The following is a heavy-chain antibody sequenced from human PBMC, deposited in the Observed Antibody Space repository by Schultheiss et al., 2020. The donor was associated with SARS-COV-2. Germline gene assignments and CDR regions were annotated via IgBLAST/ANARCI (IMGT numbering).Heavy chain of an antibody. CDR3: ARERPGGYFDWLYPQYYYYGMDV. Sequence: GESLKISCKASGYTFTSYGISWVRQAPGQGLEWMGWISAYNGNTNYAQKLQGRVTMTRDTSISTAYMELSRLRSDDTAVYYCARERPGGYFDWLYPQYYYYGMDVWGQGTTVTVSS. CDR1: GYTFTSYG. CDR2: ISAYNGNT. V-gene: IGHV1-18*01. D-gene: IGHD3-9*01. J-gene: IGHJ6*02.